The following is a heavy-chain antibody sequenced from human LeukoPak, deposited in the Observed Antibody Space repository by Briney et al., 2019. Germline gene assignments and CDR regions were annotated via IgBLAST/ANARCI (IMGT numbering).Heavy chain of an antibody. Sequence: PSETLSLTCTVSGGSISSGGYYWSWIRQHPGKGLEWIGNIYYSGSTYYNPSLKSRVTISVDTSKNQFSLKLSSVTAADTAVYYCARDGSSSIFRSFGMDVWGQGTTVTVSS. CDR1: GGSISSGGYY. J-gene: IGHJ6*02. D-gene: IGHD6-13*01. CDR3: ARDGSSSIFRSFGMDV. CDR2: IYYSGST. V-gene: IGHV4-31*03.